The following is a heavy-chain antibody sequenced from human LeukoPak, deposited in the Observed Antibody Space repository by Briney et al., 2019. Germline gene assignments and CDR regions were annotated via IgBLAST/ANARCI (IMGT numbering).Heavy chain of an antibody. Sequence: ASVKVSCKASGYTFTSYYMRWVRQAPGQGLEWMGWINPNSGGTNYAQKFQGRVTMTRDTSISTAYMELSRLRSDDTAVYYCASLVGATYGGFDYWGQETLVTVSS. D-gene: IGHD1-26*01. V-gene: IGHV1-2*02. CDR3: ASLVGATYGGFDY. CDR2: INPNSGGT. J-gene: IGHJ4*02. CDR1: GYTFTSYY.